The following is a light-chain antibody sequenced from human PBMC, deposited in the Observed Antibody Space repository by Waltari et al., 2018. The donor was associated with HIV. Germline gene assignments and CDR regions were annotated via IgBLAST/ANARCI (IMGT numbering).Light chain of an antibody. V-gene: IGLV1-44*01. J-gene: IGLJ3*02. CDR2: SNN. CDR1: SSNIGSNT. Sequence: QSVLTQPPSASGTPGQRVTISCSGSSSNIGSNTVNWDQQLPGTAPKLLIYSNNPRPSGVPDRFSGSKSGTSASLAISGRQSEDEADYYCAAWDDSLNGWVFGGGTKLTVL. CDR3: AAWDDSLNGWV.